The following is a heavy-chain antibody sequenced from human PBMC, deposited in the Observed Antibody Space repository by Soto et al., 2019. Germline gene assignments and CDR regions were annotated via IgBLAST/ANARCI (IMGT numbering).Heavy chain of an antibody. CDR1: GGTFSSYA. Sequence: SVKVSCKASGGTFSSYAISWVRQAPGQGLEWMGGIIPIFGTANYAQKFQGRVTITADESTSTAYMELSSLRSEDTAVYYCARSRGAYDILTGSRPPYHYYGVDVWGQGTTVTVSS. CDR2: IIPIFGTA. V-gene: IGHV1-69*13. D-gene: IGHD3-9*01. CDR3: ARSRGAYDILTGSRPPYHYYGVDV. J-gene: IGHJ6*02.